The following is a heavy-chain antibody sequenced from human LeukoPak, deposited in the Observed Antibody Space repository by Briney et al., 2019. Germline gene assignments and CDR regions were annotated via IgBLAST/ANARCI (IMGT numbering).Heavy chain of an antibody. D-gene: IGHD5-12*01. CDR2: ISYDGSNK. CDR3: ARDGGCSGLLRTGKIQLGFDY. J-gene: IGHJ4*02. CDR1: GFTFSSYA. Sequence: GGSLRLSCAASGFTFSSYALHWVRQAPGKGLEWVAVISYDGSNKYYADSVKGRFTISRDNSKNTLYLQMNSLRAEDTAVYYCARDGGCSGLLRTGKIQLGFDYWGQGTLVTVSS. V-gene: IGHV3-30-3*01.